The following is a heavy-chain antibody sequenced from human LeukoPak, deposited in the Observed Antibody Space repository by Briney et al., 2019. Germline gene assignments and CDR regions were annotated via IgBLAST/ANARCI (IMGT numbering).Heavy chain of an antibody. CDR1: GGSFSGYY. CDR2: INHSGST. D-gene: IGHD3-10*02. J-gene: IGHJ4*02. V-gene: IGHV4-34*01. CDR3: ASQESLFGAVY. Sequence: SETLSLTCAVYGGSFSGYYWSWIRQPPGKGLEWIGEINHSGSTNYNPSLKSRVTISVDTSKNQFSLKLSSVTAADTAVYYCASQESLFGAVYWGQGTLVTVSS.